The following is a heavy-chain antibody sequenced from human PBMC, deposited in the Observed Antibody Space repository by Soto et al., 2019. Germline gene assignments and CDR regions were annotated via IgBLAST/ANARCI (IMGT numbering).Heavy chain of an antibody. CDR2: IIPIFGTA. D-gene: IGHD5-18*01. J-gene: IGHJ6*02. V-gene: IGHV1-69*13. CDR3: ARYSYGYPRRPRRHENTDKYYYYYGMDV. CDR1: GGTFSSYA. Sequence: SVKVSCKASGGTFSSYAISWVRQAPGQGLEWMGGIIPIFGTANYAQKFQGRVTITADESTSTAYMELSSLRSEDTAVYYCARYSYGYPRRPRRHENTDKYYYYYGMDVWGQGTTVTVSS.